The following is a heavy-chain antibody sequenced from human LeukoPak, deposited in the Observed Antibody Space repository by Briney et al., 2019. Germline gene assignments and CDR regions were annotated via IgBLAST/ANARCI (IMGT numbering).Heavy chain of an antibody. J-gene: IGHJ4*02. V-gene: IGHV3-33*01. CDR3: ARDEYIAGVSNY. D-gene: IGHD6-6*01. Sequence: GGSLRLSCAASGFTFSSYGMHWVRQAPGKGLEWVAVIWYDGSNKCYADSVKGRFTISRDNSKNTLYLQMNSLRAEDTAVYYCARDEYIAGVSNYWGQGTLVTVSS. CDR2: IWYDGSNK. CDR1: GFTFSSYG.